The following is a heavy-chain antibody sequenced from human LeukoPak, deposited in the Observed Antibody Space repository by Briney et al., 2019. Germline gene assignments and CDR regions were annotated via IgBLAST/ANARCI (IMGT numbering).Heavy chain of an antibody. CDR3: ARDLGGYYHFDY. CDR2: ISSSSYI. D-gene: IGHD3-22*01. Sequence: GGSLRLSCAASGFTFSSYSMNWVRQAPGKGLEWVSSISSSSYIYYADSVKGRFTISRDNAKNSLYLQMNSLRAEDTAVYYCARDLGGYYHFDYWGQGTLVTVSS. V-gene: IGHV3-21*01. J-gene: IGHJ4*02. CDR1: GFTFSSYS.